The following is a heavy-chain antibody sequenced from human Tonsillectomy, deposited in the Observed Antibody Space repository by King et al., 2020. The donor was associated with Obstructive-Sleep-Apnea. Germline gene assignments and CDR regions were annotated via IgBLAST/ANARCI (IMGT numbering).Heavy chain of an antibody. D-gene: IGHD6-13*01. CDR3: ARVLYSSSWYRYYYYYYGMDV. CDR2: IYWDDDK. J-gene: IGHJ6*02. Sequence: TLKESGPTLVKPTQTLTLTCTFSGFSLSTSGVGVGWIRQPPGKALEWLALIYWDDDKRYSPSLKSRLTITKDTSKNQVVLTMTNMDPVDTATYYCARVLYSSSWYRYYYYYYGMDVWGQGTTVTVSS. CDR1: GFSLSTSGVG. V-gene: IGHV2-5*02.